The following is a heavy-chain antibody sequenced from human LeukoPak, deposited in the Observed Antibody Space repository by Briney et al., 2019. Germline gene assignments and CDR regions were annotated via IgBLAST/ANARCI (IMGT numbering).Heavy chain of an antibody. D-gene: IGHD6-19*01. V-gene: IGHV4-39*07. Sequence: PSETLSLTCTVSGGSISSSSYYWGWIRQPPGKGLEWIGSIYYSGSTYYNPSLKSRVTISVDTSKNQFSLKLSSVTAADTAVYYCARDVAVAGVNYYYYYMDVWGKGTTVTVSS. J-gene: IGHJ6*03. CDR1: GGSISSSSYY. CDR2: IYYSGST. CDR3: ARDVAVAGVNYYYYYMDV.